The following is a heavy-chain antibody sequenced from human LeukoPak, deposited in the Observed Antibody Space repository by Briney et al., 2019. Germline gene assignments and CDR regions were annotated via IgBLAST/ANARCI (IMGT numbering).Heavy chain of an antibody. Sequence: PSETLSLTCTVSGGSISSYYWSWIRQPAGKGLEWIGRTYTSGSTNYNPSLKSRVTMSVDTSKNQFSLKLSSVTAADTAVYYCARYHDYGDYYNWFDPWGQGTLVTVSS. CDR3: ARYHDYGDYYNWFDP. D-gene: IGHD4-17*01. CDR2: TYTSGST. CDR1: GGSISSYY. V-gene: IGHV4-4*07. J-gene: IGHJ5*02.